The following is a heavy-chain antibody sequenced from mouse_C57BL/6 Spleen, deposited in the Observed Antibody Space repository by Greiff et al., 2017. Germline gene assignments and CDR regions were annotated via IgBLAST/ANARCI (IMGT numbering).Heavy chain of an antibody. V-gene: IGHV2-5*01. CDR1: GFSLTSYG. D-gene: IGHD2-2*01. CDR2: IWRGGST. J-gene: IGHJ4*01. Sequence: QVQLQQSGPGLVQPSQSLSITCTVSGFSLTSYGVHWVRQSPGKGLEWLGVIWRGGSTDYNAAFMSRLGITKDNSKTQVFFKMNSLQADDTAIYYCAKKGGGYDEGLAMDYWGQGTSVTVSS. CDR3: AKKGGGYDEGLAMDY.